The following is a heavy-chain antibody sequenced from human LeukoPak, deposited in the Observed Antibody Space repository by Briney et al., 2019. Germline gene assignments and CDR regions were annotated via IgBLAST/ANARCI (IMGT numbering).Heavy chain of an antibody. Sequence: PGRSLRLSCAASGFTFGPYTMNWVRQAPGKGLEWVSYISSSSDTIYYADSVKGRFTISRDNAKNSLYLQMNSLRAEDTAVYFCARDLNYYYGSGSFYNVGSYDYFDYWGQGTLVTVSS. D-gene: IGHD3-10*01. CDR1: GFTFGPYT. CDR3: ARDLNYYYGSGSFYNVGSYDYFDY. V-gene: IGHV3-48*04. J-gene: IGHJ4*02. CDR2: ISSSSDTI.